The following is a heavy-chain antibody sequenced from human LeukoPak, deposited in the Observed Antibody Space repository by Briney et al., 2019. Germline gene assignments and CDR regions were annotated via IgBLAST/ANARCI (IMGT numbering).Heavy chain of an antibody. J-gene: IGHJ4*02. CDR2: INPNSGGT. V-gene: IGHV1-2*02. D-gene: IGHD6-19*01. CDR3: ARDRRVHRPGQWLVRYYFDY. Sequence: ASVKVSCKASGYTFTGYYMHWVRQAPGQGLEWMGWINPNSGGTNYAQKFQGRVTMTRDTSISTAYMELSRLRSDDTAVYYCARDRRVHRPGQWLVRYYFDYWGQGTLVTVSS. CDR1: GYTFTGYY.